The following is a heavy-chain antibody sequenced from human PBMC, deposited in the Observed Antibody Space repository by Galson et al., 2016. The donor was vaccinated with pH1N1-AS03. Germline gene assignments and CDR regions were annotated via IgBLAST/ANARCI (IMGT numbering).Heavy chain of an antibody. D-gene: IGHD3-3*01. CDR1: GFTFSIYA. J-gene: IGHJ5*02. CDR2: VGGVDGSL. V-gene: IGHV3-23*01. Sequence: SLRLSCAASGFTFSIYAMHWVSQAPGKGLEWVSGVGGVDGSLWYAESVKGRFTVSRDNSKGTLDLQMNSLRADDTAVYYCARGSGSPHWFDPWGQGTLVTVSS. CDR3: ARGSGSPHWFDP.